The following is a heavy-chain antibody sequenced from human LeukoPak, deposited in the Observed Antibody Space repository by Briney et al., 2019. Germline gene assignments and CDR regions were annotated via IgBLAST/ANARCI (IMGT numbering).Heavy chain of an antibody. CDR3: ARSFMELSTSTADMELSS. V-gene: IGHV1-69*04. D-gene: IGHD4/OR15-4a*01. Sequence: ASVKVSCKASGGTFSSYAISWVRQAPGQGLEWMGRIIPILGMANYAQKFQGRVTITADKSTSTAYMELSSLRSEDTAVYYCARSFMELSTSTADMELSSWGQGTLVTVSS. CDR2: IIPILGMA. J-gene: IGHJ5*02. CDR1: GGTFSSYA.